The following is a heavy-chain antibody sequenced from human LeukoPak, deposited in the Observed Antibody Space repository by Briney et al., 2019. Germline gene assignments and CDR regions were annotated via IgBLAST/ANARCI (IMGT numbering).Heavy chain of an antibody. Sequence: GGSLRLSCAASGFTFSDHYMDWVRQAPGKGLEWVGRARNKANGYTTEYAASVRGRFTISRDDSKNSLYLQMNSVNTEDTALYYCSSTAPVVGAINYWGQGTLVTVSS. CDR2: ARNKANGYTT. CDR3: SSTAPVVGAINY. V-gene: IGHV3-72*01. CDR1: GFTFSDHY. J-gene: IGHJ4*02. D-gene: IGHD1-26*01.